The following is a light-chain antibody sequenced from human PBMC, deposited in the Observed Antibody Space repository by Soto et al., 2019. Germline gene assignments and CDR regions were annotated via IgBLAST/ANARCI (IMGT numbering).Light chain of an antibody. CDR2: RNN. CDR1: SSNIGSNY. J-gene: IGLJ2*01. CDR3: AAWDDSLSGVV. V-gene: IGLV1-47*01. Sequence: QSALTQPPSASGTPGQRVTISCSGSSSNIGSNYVYWYQQLPGTVPKLLIYRNNQRPSGVPDRFSGSKSGTSASLAISGLRSEDEADYYCAAWDDSLSGVVFGGGTQLTVL.